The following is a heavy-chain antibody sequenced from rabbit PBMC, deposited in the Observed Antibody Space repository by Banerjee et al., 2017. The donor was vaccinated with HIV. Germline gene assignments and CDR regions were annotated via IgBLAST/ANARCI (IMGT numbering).Heavy chain of an antibody. CDR1: GFDFSSYW. J-gene: IGHJ4*01. Sequence: QEQLKETGGGLVQPGGSLTLSCKASGFDFSSYWICWVRQAPGKGLEWIGCIYAGSSDSTYYASWAKGRFTISSTSSSTVTLQMTSLTAADTATYFCARDLAGVIGWNFNLWGQGTLVTVS. CDR2: IYAGSSDST. CDR3: ARDLAGVIGWNFNL. D-gene: IGHD4-1*01. V-gene: IGHV1S45*01.